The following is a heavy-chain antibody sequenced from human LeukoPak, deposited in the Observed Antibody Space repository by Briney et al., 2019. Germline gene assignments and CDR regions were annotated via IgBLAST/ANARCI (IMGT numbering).Heavy chain of an antibody. CDR3: ARSAGSGWYGIDS. J-gene: IGHJ4*02. Sequence: SETLSLTCTVSGGSITNYCWSWIRQPPGKGLEWIGYVYYTGNTNYNPSLKSRVTISLDTSKNQFSLKLTSVTAADTAMYYCARSAGSGWYGIDSWGQGTLVTVSS. D-gene: IGHD6-19*01. V-gene: IGHV4-59*01. CDR2: VYYTGNT. CDR1: GGSITNYC.